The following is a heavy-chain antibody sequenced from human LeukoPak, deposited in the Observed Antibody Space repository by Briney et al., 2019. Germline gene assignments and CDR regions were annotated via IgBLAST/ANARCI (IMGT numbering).Heavy chain of an antibody. Sequence: SETLSLTCTVSGYSISSGYYWGWIRQPPGKGLEWIRSIYHSGSTYYNPSLKSRVTISVDTSKNQFSLKLSSVTAADTAVYYCARPTRRQEYYFDYWGQGTLVTVSS. D-gene: IGHD4-11*01. V-gene: IGHV4-38-2*02. J-gene: IGHJ4*02. CDR2: IYHSGST. CDR3: ARPTRRQEYYFDY. CDR1: GYSISSGYY.